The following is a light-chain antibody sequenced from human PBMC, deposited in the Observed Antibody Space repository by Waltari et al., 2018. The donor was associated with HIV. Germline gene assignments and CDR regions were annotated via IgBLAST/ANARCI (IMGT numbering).Light chain of an antibody. Sequence: QSVLTQPPSASGTPGQRVTMSCSGSSSNIGRTSVNWYQQLPGTAPKLLIYSDNQRPCGVPDRFSGSKSGTSCSLAISGLQSEDEAVYYCASWEDSLNGVVFGGGTKLTVL. V-gene: IGLV1-44*01. CDR3: ASWEDSLNGVV. CDR1: SSNIGRTS. CDR2: SDN. J-gene: IGLJ2*01.